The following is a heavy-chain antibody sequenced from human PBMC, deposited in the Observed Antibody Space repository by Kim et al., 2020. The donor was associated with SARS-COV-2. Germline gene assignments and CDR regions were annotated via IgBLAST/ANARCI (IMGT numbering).Heavy chain of an antibody. CDR3: ARDLGSGWRNRFDY. Sequence: AASVKGRISINPDTSKNQISLQLNSVTPEDTAVYYCARDLGSGWRNRFDYWGQGTLVTVSS. D-gene: IGHD6-19*01. J-gene: IGHJ4*02. V-gene: IGHV6-1*01.